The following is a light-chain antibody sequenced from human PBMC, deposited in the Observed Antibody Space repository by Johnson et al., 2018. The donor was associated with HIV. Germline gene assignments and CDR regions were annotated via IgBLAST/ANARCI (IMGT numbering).Light chain of an antibody. Sequence: SVLTQPPSVSAAPGQKVTISCSGSSSNIGNNYVSWYQQLPGRAPKLLIYDNNKRPSGIPDRFSASKSGTSATLGITGLQTGDEADYYCGTWDSSLSAYVFGTGTKVTVL. V-gene: IGLV1-51*01. CDR2: DNN. CDR1: SSNIGNNY. CDR3: GTWDSSLSAYV. J-gene: IGLJ1*01.